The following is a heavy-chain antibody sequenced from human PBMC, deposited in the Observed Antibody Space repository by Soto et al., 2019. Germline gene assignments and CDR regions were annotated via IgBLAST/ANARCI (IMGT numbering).Heavy chain of an antibody. D-gene: IGHD2-15*01. CDR2: ISYDGSNK. CDR3: ARAGCDGGSCYTLVGLRYGMDV. V-gene: IGHV3-30-3*01. J-gene: IGHJ6*02. Sequence: QVQLVESGGGVVQPGRSLRLSCAASGFTFSSYAMHWVRQAPGKGLEWVAVISYDGSNKYYADSVKGRFTISRDNSKNTRYLQMNSTRAEDTAVYYCARAGCDGGSCYTLVGLRYGMDVWGQGTTVTVSS. CDR1: GFTFSSYA.